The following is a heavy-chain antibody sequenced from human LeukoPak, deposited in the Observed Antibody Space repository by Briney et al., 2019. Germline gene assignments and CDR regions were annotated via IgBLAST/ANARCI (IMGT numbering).Heavy chain of an antibody. D-gene: IGHD3-3*01. V-gene: IGHV4-34*01. J-gene: IGHJ6*02. CDR2: INHSGSS. CDR1: GGSFSGYY. Sequence: SETLSLTCAVYGGSFSGYYWSWIRQSPGKGLEWIGEINHSGSSNYNPSLKNRVTISVDTSKKKFSLKLSSVTAADTAVYYCARENYDFWSNYYRRYYGMDVWGQGTTVTVSS. CDR3: ARENYDFWSNYYRRYYGMDV.